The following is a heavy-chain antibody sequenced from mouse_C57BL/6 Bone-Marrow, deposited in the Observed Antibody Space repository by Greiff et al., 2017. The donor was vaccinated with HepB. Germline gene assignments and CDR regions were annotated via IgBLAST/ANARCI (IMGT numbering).Heavy chain of an antibody. CDR2: IDPSDSYT. J-gene: IGHJ2*01. CDR3: ARGPFIYYEYDGGDY. CDR1: GYTFTSYC. Sequence: QVQLQQPGAELVMPGASVKLSCKASGYTFTSYCMHWVKQRPGQGLEWIGEIDPSDSYTNYNQKFKGKSTLTVDKSSSTAYMQLSSLTSEDSAVYYCARGPFIYYEYDGGDYWGQGTTLTVSS. D-gene: IGHD2-4*01. V-gene: IGHV1-69*01.